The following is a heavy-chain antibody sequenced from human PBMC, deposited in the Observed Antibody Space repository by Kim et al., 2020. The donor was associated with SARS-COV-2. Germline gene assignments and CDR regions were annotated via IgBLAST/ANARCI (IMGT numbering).Heavy chain of an antibody. Sequence: GGSLRHSCAASGYTVTYSYMGWVRQAPGKGLEWVSFIYSGGNTIYADSVKGRLIISRDHSKNTLYLQMNSLRAEDTAVYYCAAVVFYYDAGYFENWGQGTLVIVSS. J-gene: IGHJ1*01. V-gene: IGHV3-66*01. CDR1: GYTVTYSY. CDR2: IYSGGNT. CDR3: AAVVFYYDAGYFEN. D-gene: IGHD3-22*01.